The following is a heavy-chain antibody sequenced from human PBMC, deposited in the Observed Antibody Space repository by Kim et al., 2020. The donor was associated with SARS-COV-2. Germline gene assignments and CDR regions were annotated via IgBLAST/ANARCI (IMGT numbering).Heavy chain of an antibody. CDR3: ASGTPTIFGVVISYYYYGMDV. CDR1: GYTFTSYA. Sequence: ASVKVSCKASGYTFTSYAMNWVRQAPGQGLEWMGWINTNTGNPTYAQGFTGRFVFSLDTSVSTAYLQISSLKAEDTAVYYCASGTPTIFGVVISYYYYGMDVWGQGTTVTVSS. D-gene: IGHD3-3*01. CDR2: INTNTGNP. J-gene: IGHJ6*02. V-gene: IGHV7-4-1*02.